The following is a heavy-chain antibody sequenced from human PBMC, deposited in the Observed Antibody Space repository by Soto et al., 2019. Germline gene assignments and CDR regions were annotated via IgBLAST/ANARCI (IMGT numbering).Heavy chain of an antibody. Sequence: EVQLLESGGGLVQPGGSLRLSCAASGFTFSSYAMSWVRQAPGKGLEWVSTITASGGSTYYEDSVKGRFTISRDNSRDTLYLQMNSLRAEDTAVYYCEKDSRLTVVTQLGFDYWGQGTLVTVSS. CDR3: EKDSRLTVVTQLGFDY. CDR2: ITASGGST. CDR1: GFTFSSYA. D-gene: IGHD2-21*02. V-gene: IGHV3-23*01. J-gene: IGHJ4*02.